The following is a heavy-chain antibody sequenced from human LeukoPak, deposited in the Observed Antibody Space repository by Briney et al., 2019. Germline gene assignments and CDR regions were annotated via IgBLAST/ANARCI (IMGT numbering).Heavy chain of an antibody. CDR1: GFTLSRYG. CDR3: AKDYGDYNFDY. D-gene: IGHD4-17*01. CDR2: ISYDANNE. J-gene: IGHJ4*01. Sequence: PGGSLRLSCAASGFTLSRYGMHWVRQAPGKGLEWVAVISYDANNEYYADSVKGRSTISRDNSKNTLYLQMNGLRVEDTAVYYCAKDYGDYNFDYWGHGTLVTVSS. V-gene: IGHV3-30*18.